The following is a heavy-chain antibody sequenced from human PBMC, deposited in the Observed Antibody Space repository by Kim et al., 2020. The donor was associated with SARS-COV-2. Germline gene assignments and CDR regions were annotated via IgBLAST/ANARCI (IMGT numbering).Heavy chain of an antibody. D-gene: IGHD3-22*01. J-gene: IGHJ4*02. V-gene: IGHV4-59*01. CDR3: ARDRDSSY. Sequence: SGSTNYNPSLKSRVTISEDTSKNQFSLKLTSVTAADTAVYYCARDRDSSYWGQGTLVTVSS. CDR2: SGST.